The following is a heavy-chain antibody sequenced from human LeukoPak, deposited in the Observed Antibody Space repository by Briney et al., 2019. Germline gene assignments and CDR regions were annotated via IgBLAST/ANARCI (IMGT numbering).Heavy chain of an antibody. J-gene: IGHJ4*02. CDR2: ISSTSTYI. D-gene: IGHD5-12*01. CDR1: GFNLTDYW. Sequence: PGGSLRLSCAASGFNLTDYWMSWVRQAPGKGLEWVSSISSTSTYIYYADSLKGRFTISRDNAKNSLYLQMNSLRAEDTAVYYCARVDGHSGYPYPHYWGQGTLVTVSS. CDR3: ARVDGHSGYPYPHY. V-gene: IGHV3-21*01.